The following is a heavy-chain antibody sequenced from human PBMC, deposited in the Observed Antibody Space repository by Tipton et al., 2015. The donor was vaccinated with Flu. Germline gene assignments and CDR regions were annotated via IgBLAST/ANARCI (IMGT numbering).Heavy chain of an antibody. CDR2: INHSGST. J-gene: IGHJ4*02. CDR3: AAWGSYRYRSFDY. Sequence: TLSLICAVYGGSFSGYYWSWIRQPPGKGLEWIGEINHSGSTNYNPSLKSRVTISVDTSKNQFSLKLSSVTAADTAVYYCAAWGSYRYRSFDYWGQGTLVTVSS. D-gene: IGHD3-16*02. V-gene: IGHV4-34*01. CDR1: GGSFSGYY.